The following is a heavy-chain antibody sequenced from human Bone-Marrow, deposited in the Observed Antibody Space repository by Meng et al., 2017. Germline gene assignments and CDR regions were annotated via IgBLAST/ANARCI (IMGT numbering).Heavy chain of an antibody. J-gene: IGHJ4*02. CDR1: GFTFSSYA. CDR3: ARFALLDY. V-gene: IGHV3-30*01. CDR2: ISYDGSNK. D-gene: IGHD3-10*01. Sequence: QVEVGGSGGGVVQPGRSLRLSCAASGFTFSSYAMHWVRQAPGKGLEWVAVISYDGSNKYYADSVKGRFTISRDNSKNTLYLQMNSLRAEDTAVYYCARFALLDYWGQGTLVTVSS.